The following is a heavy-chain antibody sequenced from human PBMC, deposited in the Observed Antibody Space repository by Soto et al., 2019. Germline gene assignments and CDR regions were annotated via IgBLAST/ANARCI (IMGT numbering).Heavy chain of an antibody. Sequence: EVQLVESGGGLVQPGGSLRLSCAASGFTFSSYWMHWVRQAPGKGLVWVSRINSDGSSTSYADSVKGRFTISRDNAKNTLYLQMNSLRAEDTAVYYCARDCPYCGGDCYTFDYWGQGTLVTVSS. J-gene: IGHJ4*02. V-gene: IGHV3-74*01. CDR3: ARDCPYCGGDCYTFDY. CDR1: GFTFSSYW. CDR2: INSDGSST. D-gene: IGHD2-21*02.